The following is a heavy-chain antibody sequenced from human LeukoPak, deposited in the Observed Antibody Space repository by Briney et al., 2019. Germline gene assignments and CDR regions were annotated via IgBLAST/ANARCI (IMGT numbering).Heavy chain of an antibody. CDR3: ARGRDSGSFIIDY. J-gene: IGHJ4*02. CDR2: IRYDGSNK. Sequence: GGSLRLSCAASGFTFSSYGMHWVRQAPGKGLEWVASIRYDGSNKYYADSVKGRFTISRDNAKNSLHLQMNSLRAEDTAVYYRARGRDSGSFIIDYWGQGTLVTVSS. CDR1: GFTFSSYG. D-gene: IGHD3-10*01. V-gene: IGHV3-30*02.